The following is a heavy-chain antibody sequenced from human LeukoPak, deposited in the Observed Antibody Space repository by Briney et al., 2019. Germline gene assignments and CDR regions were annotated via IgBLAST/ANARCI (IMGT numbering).Heavy chain of an antibody. J-gene: IGHJ4*02. V-gene: IGHV1-2*02. D-gene: IGHD5-12*01. CDR3: ARGLVGSAYDFDY. CDR1: GYTFTDYD. CDR2: ISPSRGGT. Sequence: GASVKVSCKSSGYTFTDYDIHWVRQAPGQGLEWMGWISPSRGGTNYAQNFQGRVTLTRDTSIRTVYMELSSLRSDDTAVYYCARGLVGSAYDFDYWGQGTLVPVSS.